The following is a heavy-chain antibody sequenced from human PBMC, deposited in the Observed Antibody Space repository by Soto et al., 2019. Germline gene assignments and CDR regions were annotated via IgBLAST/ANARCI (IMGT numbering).Heavy chain of an antibody. Sequence: QVQLVESGGGVVQPGRSLRLSCAASGFTFSSYAMHWVRQAPGKGLEWVAVISYDGSNKYYADSVKGRFTISRDNSKNTMYLQMNSQIAEDTAVYYCARTLAMGATYYYYGMDVWGQGTTVTVSS. D-gene: IGHD5-18*01. CDR3: ARTLAMGATYYYYGMDV. CDR1: GFTFSSYA. J-gene: IGHJ6*02. V-gene: IGHV3-30-3*01. CDR2: ISYDGSNK.